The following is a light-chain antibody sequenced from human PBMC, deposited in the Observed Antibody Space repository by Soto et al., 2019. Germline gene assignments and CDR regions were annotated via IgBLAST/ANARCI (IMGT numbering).Light chain of an antibody. Sequence: DIQMTQSPSSLSASVGYRVTITCRASQSISSYLNWYQQKPGKAPKLLIYAASSLQSGVPSRFSGSGSGTDFTLTISSLLPEDFATYYCQQSYSTPSTFGQGTKVEIK. CDR3: QQSYSTPST. CDR1: QSISSY. CDR2: AAS. J-gene: IGKJ1*01. V-gene: IGKV1-39*01.